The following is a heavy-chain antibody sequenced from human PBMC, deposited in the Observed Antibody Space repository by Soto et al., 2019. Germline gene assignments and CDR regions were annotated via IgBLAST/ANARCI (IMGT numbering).Heavy chain of an antibody. Sequence: GGSLRLSCAASGFTFSSYAMSWVRQAPGKGLEWVSAISGSGGSTYYADSVKGRFTISRDNSKNTLYLQMNSLRAEDTAVYYCAKCRVRHEWGYYYGMDVWGQGTTVTVSS. J-gene: IGHJ6*02. D-gene: IGHD7-27*01. CDR1: GFTFSSYA. V-gene: IGHV3-23*01. CDR2: ISGSGGST. CDR3: AKCRVRHEWGYYYGMDV.